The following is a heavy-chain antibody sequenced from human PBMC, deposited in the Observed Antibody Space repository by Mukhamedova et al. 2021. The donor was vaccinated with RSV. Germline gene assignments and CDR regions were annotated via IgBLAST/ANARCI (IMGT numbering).Heavy chain of an antibody. Sequence: GLEWIGCIYYSGSTNYNPSLKSRVTISVDTSKNQFSLKLSSVTAADMAVYYCASGLSHYYYYGMDVWGQGTTVTVSS. D-gene: IGHD3-22*01. CDR2: IYYSGST. J-gene: IGHJ6*02. CDR3: ASGLSHYYYYGMDV. V-gene: IGHV4-59*01.